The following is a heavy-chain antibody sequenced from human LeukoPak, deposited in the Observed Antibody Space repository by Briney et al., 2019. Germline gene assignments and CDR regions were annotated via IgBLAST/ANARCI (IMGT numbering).Heavy chain of an antibody. CDR2: IYYTGIT. Sequence: PSGTLSLTCTVSGGSISSSNYYWVWFRQPPGKSLEWIGSIYYTGITYQNPSLKSRVTISVDTSNNQFSLRLTSVTAADTAVYYCARTGFWVRGVISYCDYWGQGTLVTV. D-gene: IGHD3-10*01. J-gene: IGHJ4*02. CDR3: ARTGFWVRGVISYCDY. V-gene: IGHV4-39*01. CDR1: GGSISSSNYY.